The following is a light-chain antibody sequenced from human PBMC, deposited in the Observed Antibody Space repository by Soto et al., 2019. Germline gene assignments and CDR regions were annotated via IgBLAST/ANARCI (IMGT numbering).Light chain of an antibody. V-gene: IGKV3-20*01. CDR1: RTVDGNY. CDR3: QQYSASPRT. CDR2: SAS. Sequence: EAVLTQSPGTLSLSPGERATLSCRASRTVDGNYLAWYHQKPGQPPRLLIHSASTRAPGIPDRFSASGAGTDFTLTISRLEPEDSAVYYCQQYSASPRTFGPGTKVEIK. J-gene: IGKJ1*01.